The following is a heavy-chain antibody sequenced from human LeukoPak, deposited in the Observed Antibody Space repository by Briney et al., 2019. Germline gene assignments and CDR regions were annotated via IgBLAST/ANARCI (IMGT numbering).Heavy chain of an antibody. D-gene: IGHD1-1*01. V-gene: IGHV3-7*03. J-gene: IGHJ4*02. CDR3: ARDSPLGTDFDY. CDR1: GFTFSSYW. CDR2: IKQDGSEK. Sequence: GSLRLSCAAAGFTFSSYWMSWVRQAPGKGLEWVADIKQDGSEKYYVDSVKGRFTISRDNARSSLYLQMNSLRAEDTAVYYCARDSPLGTDFDYWGQGTLVTVSS.